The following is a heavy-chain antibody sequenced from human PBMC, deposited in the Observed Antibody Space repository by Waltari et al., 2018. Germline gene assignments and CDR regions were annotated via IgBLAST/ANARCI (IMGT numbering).Heavy chain of an antibody. J-gene: IGHJ4*02. V-gene: IGHV3-11*04. D-gene: IGHD3-22*01. CDR3: ARRYYYDNSGYQY. CDR2: ICGNGRTI. CDR1: GFTFSDYF. Sequence: QVQLVESGGGLVKPGGSLRLSCAASGFTFSDYFMSWIRQAPGKVLAWGSVICGNGRTIYYADSVKGRFTISRDNAKNSLYLQMNSLRAEDTAVYYCARRYYYDNSGYQYWGQGTLVTVSS.